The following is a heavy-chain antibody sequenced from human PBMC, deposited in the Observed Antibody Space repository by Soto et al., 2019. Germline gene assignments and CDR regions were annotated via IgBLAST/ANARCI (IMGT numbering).Heavy chain of an antibody. D-gene: IGHD2-15*01. CDR3: ARTVAASYHDAFDI. CDR2: INWNGGST. Sequence: GGSLTLSCAASGFTFDDYGMSWVRQAPGKGLEWVSGINWNGGSTGYADSVKGRFTISRDNAKNSLYLQMNSLRADDTALYHCARTVAASYHDAFDIWGQRTMVTVSS. CDR1: GFTFDDYG. J-gene: IGHJ3*02. V-gene: IGHV3-20*01.